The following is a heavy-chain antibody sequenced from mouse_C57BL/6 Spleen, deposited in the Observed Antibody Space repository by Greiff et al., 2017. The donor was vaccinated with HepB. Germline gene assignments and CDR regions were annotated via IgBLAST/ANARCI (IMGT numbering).Heavy chain of an antibody. D-gene: IGHD3-2*02. Sequence: EVMLVESGGGLVKPGGSLKLSCAASGFTFSSYAMSWVRQTPEKRLEWVATISDGGSYTYYPDNVKGRFTISRDNAKNNLYLQMSHLKSEDTAMYYCARDRGWNYFDYWGQGTTLTVSS. V-gene: IGHV5-4*01. CDR2: ISDGGSYT. J-gene: IGHJ2*01. CDR3: ARDRGWNYFDY. CDR1: GFTFSSYA.